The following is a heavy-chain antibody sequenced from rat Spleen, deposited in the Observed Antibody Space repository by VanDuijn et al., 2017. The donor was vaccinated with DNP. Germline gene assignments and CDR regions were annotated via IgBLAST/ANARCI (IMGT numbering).Heavy chain of an antibody. D-gene: IGHD1-12*02. Sequence: QVQLQQSGAELAKPGSSVKISCKASDYTFTSDYIGWIKQTTGQGLEFVGYINTGSGGTKYTEKFKGKATLTVDKSSSTAFMQLSSLTPDDSAVYYGARWGYYAGSYYFDSWGQGVMVTVSS. CDR1: DYTFTSDY. V-gene: IGHV1-43*01. CDR2: INTGSGGT. J-gene: IGHJ2*01. CDR3: ARWGYYAGSYYFDS.